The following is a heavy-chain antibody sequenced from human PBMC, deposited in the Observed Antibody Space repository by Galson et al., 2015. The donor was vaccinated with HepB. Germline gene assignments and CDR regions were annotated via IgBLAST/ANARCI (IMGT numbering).Heavy chain of an antibody. Sequence: SLRLSCAASGFTFSSYAMSWVRQAPGKGLECVSAISGSGGSTYYADSVKGRFTISRDNSKNTLYLQMNSLRAEDTAVYYCAKDLDNWNDVFPIDYWGQGTLVTVSS. CDR1: GFTFSSYA. D-gene: IGHD1-1*01. CDR3: AKDLDNWNDVFPIDY. CDR2: ISGSGGST. J-gene: IGHJ4*02. V-gene: IGHV3-23*01.